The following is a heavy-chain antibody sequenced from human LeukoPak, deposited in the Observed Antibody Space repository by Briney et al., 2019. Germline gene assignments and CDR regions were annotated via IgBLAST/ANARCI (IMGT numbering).Heavy chain of an antibody. J-gene: IGHJ6*02. CDR2: TSYDGSNK. D-gene: IGHD1-26*01. CDR1: GFSFSSYG. CDR3: AKGRVGANGYYYYGMDV. Sequence: GGSLRLSCAASGFSFSSYGMHWVRQAPGKGLEWVAVTSYDGSNKYYADSVKGRFTVSRDNSKNTLYLQMNSLRTEDTAVYYCAKGRVGANGYYYYGMDVWGQGTTVTVSS. V-gene: IGHV3-30*18.